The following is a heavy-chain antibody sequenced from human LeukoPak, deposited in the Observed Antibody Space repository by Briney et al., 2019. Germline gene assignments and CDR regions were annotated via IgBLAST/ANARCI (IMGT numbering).Heavy chain of an antibody. CDR2: INPSGGST. Sequence: GASVKVSCKASGYTFTGYYMHWVRQAPGQGLEWMGIINPSGGSTSYAQKFQGRVTMTRDTSTSTVYMELSSLRSEDTAVYYCARGRRFLEWLLYGFLDYWGQGTLVTVSS. J-gene: IGHJ4*02. CDR3: ARGRRFLEWLLYGFLDY. V-gene: IGHV1-46*01. CDR1: GYTFTGYY. D-gene: IGHD3-3*01.